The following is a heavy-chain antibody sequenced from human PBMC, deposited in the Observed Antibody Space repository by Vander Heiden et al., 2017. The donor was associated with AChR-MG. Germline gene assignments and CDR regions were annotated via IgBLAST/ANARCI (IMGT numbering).Heavy chain of an antibody. Sequence: EVQLVESGGGLVQPGRSLRLSCAASGFTFDDYAMHWVRQAPGKGLEWVSGISWNSGSIGYADSVKGRFTISRDNAKNSLYLQMNSLRAEDTALYYCAKDIVTMARGYFDLWGRGTLVTVSS. CDR2: ISWNSGSI. V-gene: IGHV3-9*01. CDR1: GFTFDDYA. J-gene: IGHJ2*01. D-gene: IGHD3-10*01. CDR3: AKDIVTMARGYFDL.